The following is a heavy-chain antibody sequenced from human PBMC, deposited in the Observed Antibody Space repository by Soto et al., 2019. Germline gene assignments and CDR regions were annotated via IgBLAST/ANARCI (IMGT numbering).Heavy chain of an antibody. Sequence: QLQLQESGPGLVKPSETLSLTCTVSGDSVSSSNYYWGLIRQPPGKGLEWIGSVYYCGSTYYNPSLKSRDTQAVDTSTNQFSLTLSSVTAADAAVYYCARHTTLSGWEYYFDYWGQGTPVTVSS. J-gene: IGHJ4*02. V-gene: IGHV4-39*01. CDR2: VYYCGST. CDR3: ARHTTLSGWEYYFDY. D-gene: IGHD6-19*01. CDR1: GDSVSSSNYY.